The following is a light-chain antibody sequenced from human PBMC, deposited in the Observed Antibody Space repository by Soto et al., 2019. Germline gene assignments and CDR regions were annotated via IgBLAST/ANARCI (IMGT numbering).Light chain of an antibody. CDR1: SSDIGGYNY. J-gene: IGLJ2*01. CDR2: DVS. Sequence: QSALTQPASVSGSPGQSITLSFTGTSSDIGGYNYASWYQHHPGRTPKLMIYDVSDPPSGVSNPFSGSKSGNTASLTISGLQAEDEGDYYCGSYARGNTVLFGGGTKVTVL. V-gene: IGLV2-14*03. CDR3: GSYARGNTVL.